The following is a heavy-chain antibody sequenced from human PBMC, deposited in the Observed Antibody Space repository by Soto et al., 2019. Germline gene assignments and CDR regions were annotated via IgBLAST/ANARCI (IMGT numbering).Heavy chain of an antibody. CDR3: AKRRGAGGHFDY. D-gene: IGHD2-15*01. CDR1: GFTFSSYA. CDR2: VSIGGST. Sequence: DVQLLESGGGLVQPEGSLRLSCAASGFTFSSYAMGWVRQGPGKGLEWVAVVSIGGSTHYADSGRGRVTISRDNYKNTLSLQMNSLTAEDTAVYFCAKRRGAGGHFDYWGPGALVTVSS. V-gene: IGHV3-23*01. J-gene: IGHJ4*02.